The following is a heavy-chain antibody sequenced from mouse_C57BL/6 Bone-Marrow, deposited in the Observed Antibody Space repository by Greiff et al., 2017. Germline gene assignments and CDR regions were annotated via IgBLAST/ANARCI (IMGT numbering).Heavy chain of an antibody. V-gene: IGHV3-1*01. CDR3: ARGEIYDYDRYFDV. CDR1: GYSITSGFD. CDR2: ISYSGTT. J-gene: IGHJ1*03. Sequence: VQLKESGPGMVKPSQSLSLTCTVTGYSITSGFDWHWIRHFPGNKLEWMAYISYSGTTNYNPSLKSRISITHDTSKNHFFLKLNSVTAEDTATYDCARGEIYDYDRYFDVWGTGTTVTVSS. D-gene: IGHD2-4*01.